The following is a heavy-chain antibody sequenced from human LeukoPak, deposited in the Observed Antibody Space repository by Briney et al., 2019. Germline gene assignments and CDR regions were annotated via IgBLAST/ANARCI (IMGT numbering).Heavy chain of an antibody. CDR3: AKTYDSSGYIPFDY. CDR1: GFTFSSYA. J-gene: IGHJ4*02. D-gene: IGHD3-22*01. CDR2: ISGSGGGT. V-gene: IGHV3-23*01. Sequence: GGSLRLSCAASGFTFSSYAMSWVRQAPGKGLEWVSAISGSGGGTYYADSVKGRFTISRDNSKNTLYLQMNSLRAEDTAVYYCAKTYDSSGYIPFDYWGQGTLVTVSS.